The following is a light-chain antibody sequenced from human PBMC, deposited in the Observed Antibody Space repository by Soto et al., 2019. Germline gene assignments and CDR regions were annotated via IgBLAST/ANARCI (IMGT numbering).Light chain of an antibody. V-gene: IGKV3-11*01. CDR2: DAS. CDR1: QSVYSY. J-gene: IGKJ2*01. CDR3: QHRSNWPPYT. Sequence: EIVLTQSPATLSLSPGERATLSCRASQSVYSYLAWYQQKPGQAPRLLIYDASNRAAGIPARCSGSGSGTDFTLTISSLEPEDFAVYYCQHRSNWPPYTFGQGTKLDIK.